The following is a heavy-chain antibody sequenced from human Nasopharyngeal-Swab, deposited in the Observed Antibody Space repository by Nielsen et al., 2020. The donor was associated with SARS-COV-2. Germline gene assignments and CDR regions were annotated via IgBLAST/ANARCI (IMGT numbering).Heavy chain of an antibody. V-gene: IGHV3-30*03. J-gene: IGHJ3*02. CDR3: AREFSVGSGRYIDI. Sequence: WIRQPPGKGLEWVAVISYDGSNKYYADSVKGRFTISRDNSKNTLYLQMNSLRAEDTAVYYCAREFSVGSGRYIDIWGQGTMVTVSS. D-gene: IGHD6-19*01. CDR2: ISYDGSNK.